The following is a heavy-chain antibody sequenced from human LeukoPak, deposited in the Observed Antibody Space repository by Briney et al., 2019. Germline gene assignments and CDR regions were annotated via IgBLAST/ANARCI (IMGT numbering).Heavy chain of an antibody. Sequence: SVKVSCKASGGTFSSYAISWVRQALGQGLEWMGRIIPILGIANYAQKFQGRVTITADKSTSTAYMELSSLRSEDTAVYYCARGSYYDILTGYSTLDYWGQGTLVTVSS. J-gene: IGHJ4*02. CDR3: ARGSYYDILTGYSTLDY. D-gene: IGHD3-9*01. CDR1: GGTFSSYA. V-gene: IGHV1-69*04. CDR2: IIPILGIA.